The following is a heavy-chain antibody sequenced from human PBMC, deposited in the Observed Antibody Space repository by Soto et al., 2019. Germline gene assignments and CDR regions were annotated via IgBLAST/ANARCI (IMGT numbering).Heavy chain of an antibody. CDR3: ANGVVQAGGHYYYYGMYV. Sequence: ASVKVSCKASGYTFTSYDINWVRQATGQGLEWMGWMNPNSGKTGYAQKFQGRVTMTRNTSISAAYMELSSLISVDTTVYYCANGVVQAGGHYYYYGMYVWGQGTTVTVSS. D-gene: IGHD2-2*01. V-gene: IGHV1-8*01. CDR1: GYTFTSYD. J-gene: IGHJ6*02. CDR2: MNPNSGKT.